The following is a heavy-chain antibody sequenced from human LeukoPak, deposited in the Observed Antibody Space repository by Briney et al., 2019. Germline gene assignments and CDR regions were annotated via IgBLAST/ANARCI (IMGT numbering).Heavy chain of an antibody. CDR3: ARDIVSGSGSLDY. D-gene: IGHD3-10*01. Sequence: GGSLRLSCAASRFSFSNYWMHWVRQAPGKGLVWVSRVKSDGSNPSYADSVKGRFTISRDNAENMLYLQMNTLGAEDTAVYYCARDIVSGSGSLDYWGQGALVTVSS. J-gene: IGHJ4*02. CDR2: VKSDGSNP. V-gene: IGHV3-74*01. CDR1: RFSFSNYW.